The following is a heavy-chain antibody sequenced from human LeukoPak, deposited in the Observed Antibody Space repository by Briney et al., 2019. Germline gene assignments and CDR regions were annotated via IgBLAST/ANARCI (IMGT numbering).Heavy chain of an antibody. Sequence: SETLSLTCTVSGGSISIYYWSWIRQPAGKRLEWIGRIDTSGITNYNPSLKSRLTMSVDTSKNQFSLKLSSVTAADTAVYYCARIDWVFDYWGKGILVTVSS. CDR3: ARIDWVFDY. CDR1: GGSISIYY. CDR2: IDTSGIT. V-gene: IGHV4-4*07. J-gene: IGHJ4*02. D-gene: IGHD3-9*01.